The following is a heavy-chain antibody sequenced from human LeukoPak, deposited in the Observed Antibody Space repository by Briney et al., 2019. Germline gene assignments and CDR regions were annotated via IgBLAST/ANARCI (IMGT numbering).Heavy chain of an antibody. CDR3: VSLRVSTVRDSFDL. Sequence: GGSLRLSCAASGFAFDIYWLTWVRQAPGKGLGCGSNIKKDVSVRQYVDAVRGSFTVSRANAKNSLYLKMHSMRGDDTAVYYCVSLRVSTVRDSFDLWGQGTMVTVSS. D-gene: IGHD3-10*01. CDR2: IKKDVSVR. CDR1: GFAFDIYW. J-gene: IGHJ3*01. V-gene: IGHV3-7*01.